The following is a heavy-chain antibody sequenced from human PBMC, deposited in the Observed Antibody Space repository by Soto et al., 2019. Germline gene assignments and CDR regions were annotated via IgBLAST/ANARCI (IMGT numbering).Heavy chain of an antibody. V-gene: IGHV3-21*06. Sequence: GSLRLSCAASGFTFTRYSMNWVRQAPGKGLEWVSSISSTTNYIYYGDSMKGRFTISRDNAKNSLYLEMNSLRAEDTAVYYCARESEDLTSNFDYWGQGALVTVSS. J-gene: IGHJ4*02. CDR2: ISSTTNYI. CDR3: ARESEDLTSNFDY. CDR1: GFTFTRYS.